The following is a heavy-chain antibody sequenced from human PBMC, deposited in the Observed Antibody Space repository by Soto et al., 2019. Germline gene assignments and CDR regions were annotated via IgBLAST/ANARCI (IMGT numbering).Heavy chain of an antibody. D-gene: IGHD2-8*01. J-gene: IGHJ4*02. Sequence: SETLSLTCTILRPSIISYYWRWIRQPPGKGLEWIGYIYYSGSTNYNPSLKSRVTISVDTSKNQFSLKLGSVTAADTAVYYCARVYAYYFDYWGQGTRVTVS. V-gene: IGHV4-59*01. CDR2: IYYSGST. CDR1: RPSIISYY. CDR3: ARVYAYYFDY.